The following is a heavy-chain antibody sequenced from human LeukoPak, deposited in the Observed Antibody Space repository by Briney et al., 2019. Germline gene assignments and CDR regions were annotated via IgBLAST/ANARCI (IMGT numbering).Heavy chain of an antibody. D-gene: IGHD6-19*01. CDR2: INPGDSDT. CDR1: GYTFTNYW. J-gene: IGHJ4*02. CDR3: TRLVRGSGWFPFDY. V-gene: IGHV5-51*01. Sequence: GESLKISCKGSGYTFTNYWIAWVRQMPGKGLEWMGIINPGDSDTRYRPSLQGQVTISADKSINTAYLQWSSLKASDTAIYYCTRLVRGSGWFPFDYWGQGTLVIVSS.